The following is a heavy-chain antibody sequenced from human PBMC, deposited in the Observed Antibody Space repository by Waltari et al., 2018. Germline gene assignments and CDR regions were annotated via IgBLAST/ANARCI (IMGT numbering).Heavy chain of an antibody. CDR1: GDSMTSNNW. CDR3: ARDRGRGLYLDS. J-gene: IGHJ4*02. CDR2: SHRSGRT. D-gene: IGHD2-15*01. V-gene: IGHV4-4*02. Sequence: QLQLQESGPGLVKPSGTLSLTCTVSGDSMTSNNWCSWVRQPPEKGLEWIGQSHRSGRTNYNPSLESRVTISIDTANKQLSLKLTSTTAADTAVYYCARDRGRGLYLDSWGQGILVTVSP.